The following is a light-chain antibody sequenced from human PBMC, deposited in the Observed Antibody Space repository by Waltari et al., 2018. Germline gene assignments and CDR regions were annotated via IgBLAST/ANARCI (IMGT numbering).Light chain of an antibody. CDR3: SSYTATNTLI. Sequence: QSALTPPRSVSGSRGQSVTISSTGTNSDVGGYDSVSWYQQYPGKAPKVIIYDVTKRSSGVPDRFSGSKSGNTASLTISGLQTEDEADYYCSSYTATNTLIFGGGTKVTAL. V-gene: IGLV2-11*01. CDR1: NSDVGGYDS. J-gene: IGLJ2*01. CDR2: DVT.